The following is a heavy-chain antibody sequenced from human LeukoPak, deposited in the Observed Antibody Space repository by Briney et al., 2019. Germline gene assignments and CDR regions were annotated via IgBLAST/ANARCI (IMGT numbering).Heavy chain of an antibody. CDR3: ATLRPYYYGSGSYGGDPTPNYFDY. CDR1: GFTFSRNS. CDR2: ISSSSSYI. J-gene: IGHJ4*02. V-gene: IGHV3-21*04. D-gene: IGHD3-10*01. Sequence: GGSLRLSCAASGFTFSRNSINWVRQAPGKGLEWVSSISSSSSYIYYADSVKGRFTVSRDNAKNSLYLQMNSLRVEDTAVYYCATLRPYYYGSGSYGGDPTPNYFDYWGQGTLVTVSS.